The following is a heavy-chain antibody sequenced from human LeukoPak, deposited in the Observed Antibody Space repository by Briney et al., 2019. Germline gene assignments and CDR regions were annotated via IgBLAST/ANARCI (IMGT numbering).Heavy chain of an antibody. Sequence: PGGSLRLSCAASGFTFSHAWMSWVRQAPGKGLEWVGRVRPKTGGGTTDYAAPLKGRFTISRDDSKNTLYLQMDSLKTEDTAVYYCTTTDTVYDSHKNDYWGQGTLVTVSS. CDR2: VRPKTGGGTT. D-gene: IGHD2-8*01. CDR3: TTTDTVYDSHKNDY. J-gene: IGHJ4*02. V-gene: IGHV3-15*01. CDR1: GFTFSHAW.